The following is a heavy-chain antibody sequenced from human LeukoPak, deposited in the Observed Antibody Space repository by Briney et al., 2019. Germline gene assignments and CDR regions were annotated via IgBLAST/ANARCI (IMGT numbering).Heavy chain of an antibody. CDR1: GYTFTGYY. CDR3: ARGGLEWLYPVDAFDI. Sequence: RASVKVSCKASGYTFTGYYMHWVRQAPGQGLEWMGWINPNSGGTNYAQKFQGRVTMTRDTSISTAYMELSRLRSDDTAVYYCARGGLEWLYPVDAFDIWGQGTMVTVSS. J-gene: IGHJ3*02. CDR2: INPNSGGT. D-gene: IGHD3-3*01. V-gene: IGHV1-2*02.